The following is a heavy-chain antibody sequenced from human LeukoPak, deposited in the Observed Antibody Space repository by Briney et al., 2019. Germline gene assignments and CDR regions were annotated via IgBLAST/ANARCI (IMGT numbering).Heavy chain of an antibody. V-gene: IGHV1-2*02. CDR3: SRDPGLREDF. J-gene: IGHJ4*02. CDR1: GYTFTGYY. CDR2: INPNSGDT. Sequence: ASVKVSCKASGYTFTGYYIHWVQQAPGQGLEWMGWINPNSGDTNYAQKFQGRVTMTRDTSISTAYMDLSRLRSDDTAVYYCSRDPGLREDFWGQGTLVTVSS. D-gene: IGHD4-17*01.